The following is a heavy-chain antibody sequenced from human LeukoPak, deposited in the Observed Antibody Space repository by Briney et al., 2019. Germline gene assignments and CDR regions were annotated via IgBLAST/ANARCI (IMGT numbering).Heavy chain of an antibody. CDR3: ARYASDAVAFDY. Sequence: PGGSLRLSCAASGFTFSSYGMHWVRQSPGKGLEWVAVIWYDGSNKYYADSVKGLFTSSTDNCKNTLYLQKNNLRAEDTAVYYCARYASDAVAFDYWGQGTLVTVSS. V-gene: IGHV3-33*01. CDR1: GFTFSSYG. D-gene: IGHD6-19*01. J-gene: IGHJ4*02. CDR2: IWYDGSNK.